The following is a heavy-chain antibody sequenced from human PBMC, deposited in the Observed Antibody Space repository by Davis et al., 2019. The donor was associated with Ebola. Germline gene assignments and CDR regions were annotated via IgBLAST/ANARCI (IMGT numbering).Heavy chain of an antibody. J-gene: IGHJ4*02. Sequence: SGPTLVKPTQTLTLTCTFSGFSLSTSGVGVGWIRQPPGKAMEWLALIYWDDDKRYSPSLKSRLTITKDTSKNQVVLTMANMDPVDTATYYCARTRVAGNFDYWGQGTLVTVSS. V-gene: IGHV2-5*02. CDR3: ARTRVAGNFDY. D-gene: IGHD6-19*01. CDR2: IYWDDDK. CDR1: GFSLSTSGVG.